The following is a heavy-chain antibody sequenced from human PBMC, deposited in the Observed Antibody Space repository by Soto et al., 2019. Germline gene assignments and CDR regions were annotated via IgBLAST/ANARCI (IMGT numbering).Heavy chain of an antibody. CDR1: GYTFTSYW. D-gene: IGHD3-16*01. J-gene: IGHJ3*01. V-gene: IGHV5-51*01. CDR3: ARSYTSARLETFNY. CDR2: IYPSDSDT. Sequence: GESLKISCKASGYTFTSYWIAWVRQMPGKGLEWMGIIYPSDSDTRYSPSFQGQVTISADKSITTAYLQWRSLKASDSAMYYCARSYTSARLETFNYWGQGTMVTVSS.